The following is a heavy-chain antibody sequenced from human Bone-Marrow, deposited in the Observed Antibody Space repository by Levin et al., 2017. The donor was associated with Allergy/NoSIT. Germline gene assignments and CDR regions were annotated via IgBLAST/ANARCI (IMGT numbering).Heavy chain of an antibody. CDR2: INHSGST. V-gene: IGHV4-34*01. CDR3: ARSGYDILTGYYRKEDFDY. J-gene: IGHJ4*02. Sequence: SQTLSLTCAVYGGSFSGYYWSWLRQPPGKGLEWIGEINHSGSTNYNPSLKSRVTISVDTSKNQFSLKLSSVTAADTAVYYCARSGYDILTGYYRKEDFDYWGQGTLVTVSS. D-gene: IGHD3-9*01. CDR1: GGSFSGYY.